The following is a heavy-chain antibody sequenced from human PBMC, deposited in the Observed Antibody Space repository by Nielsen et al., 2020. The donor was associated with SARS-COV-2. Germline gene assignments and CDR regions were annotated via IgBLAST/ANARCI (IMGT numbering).Heavy chain of an antibody. D-gene: IGHD2-15*01. CDR3: ARKGVVAATLYYFDY. CDR2: IYYSGST. J-gene: IGHJ4*02. V-gene: IGHV4-59*08. Sequence: SETLSLTCTVSGGSISSYYWSWIRQPPGKGLEWIGYIYYSGSTNYNPSLKSRVTISVDTSKNQFSLKLSSVTAADTAVYYCARKGVVAATLYYFDYWGQGTLVTVSS. CDR1: GGSISSYY.